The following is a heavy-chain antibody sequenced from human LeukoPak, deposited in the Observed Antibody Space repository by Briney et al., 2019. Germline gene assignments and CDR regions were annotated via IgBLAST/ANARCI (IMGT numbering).Heavy chain of an antibody. V-gene: IGHV4-30-2*01. D-gene: IGHD3-22*01. CDR2: IYHSGST. J-gene: IGHJ4*02. Sequence: SQTLSLTCTVSGGSISSGGYYWSWIRQPPGKGLEWIGYIYHSGSTYYNPSLKSRVTISVDRSKNQFSLKLSSVTAADTAVYYCAREAGYYDSSGYYFDYWGQGTLVTVSS. CDR3: AREAGYYDSSGYYFDY. CDR1: GGSISSGGYY.